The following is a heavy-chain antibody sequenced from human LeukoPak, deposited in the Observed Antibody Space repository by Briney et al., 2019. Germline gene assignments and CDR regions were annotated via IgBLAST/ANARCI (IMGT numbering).Heavy chain of an antibody. D-gene: IGHD5-24*01. Sequence: GRSLRLSCAASGFTFDDYAMHWVRQAPGKGLEWVSGISWNSGSIGYADSVKGRFTISRDNAKTSPYLQMNSLRAEDTALYYCAKDLGPGSMATSPGFDYWGQGTLVTVSS. CDR3: AKDLGPGSMATSPGFDY. CDR1: GFTFDDYA. J-gene: IGHJ4*02. V-gene: IGHV3-9*01. CDR2: ISWNSGSI.